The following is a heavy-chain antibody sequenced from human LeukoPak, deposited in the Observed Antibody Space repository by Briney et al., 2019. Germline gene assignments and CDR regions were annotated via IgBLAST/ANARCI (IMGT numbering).Heavy chain of an antibody. V-gene: IGHV1-69*05. CDR3: ARTRITMVRGVPYTDY. J-gene: IGHJ4*02. CDR1: GDTFSNYA. Sequence: GASVKVSCKASGDTFSNYAFSWVRQAPGQGLEWLGWVIPSSSSPNYAQRFQDRVTITTDDSTSTAYLELRSLRSEDTAVYYCARTRITMVRGVPYTDYWGQGTLVTVFS. D-gene: IGHD3-10*01. CDR2: VIPSSSSP.